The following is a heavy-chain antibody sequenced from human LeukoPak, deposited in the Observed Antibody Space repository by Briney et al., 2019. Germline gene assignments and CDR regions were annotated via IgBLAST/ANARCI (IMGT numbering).Heavy chain of an antibody. D-gene: IGHD5-12*01. CDR2: IYHSGST. J-gene: IGHJ4*02. CDR3: ARTATYTVASID. CDR1: GGPLTNGDYY. V-gene: IGHV4-30-4*01. Sequence: SQTMSLTCTVSGGPLTNGDYYWSWIRQPPGKGLEWIGYIYHSGSTSFNPSLGSRLTISVDTSRNQFSLRLTSVTAADTALYHCARTATYTVASIDWGQGTLVTVSS.